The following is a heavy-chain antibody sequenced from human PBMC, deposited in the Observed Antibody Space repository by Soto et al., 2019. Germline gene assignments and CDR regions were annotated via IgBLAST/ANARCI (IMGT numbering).Heavy chain of an antibody. V-gene: IGHV1-18*01. J-gene: IGHJ4*02. D-gene: IGHD4-17*01. CDR2: ISAYNGNT. CDR3: ARMTTVTTDY. CDR1: GYTITSDR. Sequence: APVKVSCKASGYTITSDRVSWVRQAPGQGLEWMGWISAYNGNTNYAQKLQGRVTMTTDTSTSTAYMELRSLRSDDTAVYYCARMTTVTTDYWGQGTLVIVS.